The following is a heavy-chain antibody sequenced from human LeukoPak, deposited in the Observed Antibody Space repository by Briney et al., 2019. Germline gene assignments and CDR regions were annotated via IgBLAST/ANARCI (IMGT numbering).Heavy chain of an antibody. D-gene: IGHD6-13*01. CDR1: GYSFTNYW. V-gene: IGHV5-51*01. CDR3: ARHLIAASATNRSPFDV. CDR2: IYPGDSET. Sequence: GESLKISCKGSGYSFTNYWIGWVRQMPGKGLDWMGIIYPGDSETTYSPAFRGQVTISADKSINTAYLQWSSLKASDTAMYYCARHLIAASATNRSPFDVWGQGTMVTVSS. J-gene: IGHJ3*01.